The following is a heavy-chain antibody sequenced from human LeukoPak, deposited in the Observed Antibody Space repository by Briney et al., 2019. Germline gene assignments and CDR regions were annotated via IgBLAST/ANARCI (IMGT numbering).Heavy chain of an antibody. Sequence: GGSLRLSCAASGFTFSSYAMHWVRQAPGKGLEWVAVISYDGSNKYYADSVKGRFTVSRDNSKNTLYLQVNSLRAEDTAVYYCAKVFAIAVAGTGYYFDYWGQGTLVTVSS. CDR3: AKVFAIAVAGTGYYFDY. V-gene: IGHV3-30*04. D-gene: IGHD6-19*01. J-gene: IGHJ4*02. CDR2: ISYDGSNK. CDR1: GFTFSSYA.